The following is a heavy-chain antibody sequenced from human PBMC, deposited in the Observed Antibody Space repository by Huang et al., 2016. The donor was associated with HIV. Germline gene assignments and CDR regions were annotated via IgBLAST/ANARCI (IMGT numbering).Heavy chain of an antibody. CDR3: AAMVRGVISYFDY. CDR1: DGSISSSSYY. D-gene: IGHD3-10*01. Sequence: QLQLQESGPGLVKPSETLSLTCTVSDGSISSSSYYWGWIRQPPGKGLEWIATFFYDGNTYYNPSLKSRVTISVDTSKNQFSLNLGSVTAADTAVYYCAAMVRGVISYFDYWGQGTLVTVSS. CDR2: FFYDGNT. J-gene: IGHJ4*02. V-gene: IGHV4-39*01.